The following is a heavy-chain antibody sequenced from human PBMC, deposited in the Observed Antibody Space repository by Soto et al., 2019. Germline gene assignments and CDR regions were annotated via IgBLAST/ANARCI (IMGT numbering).Heavy chain of an antibody. J-gene: IGHJ6*02. Sequence: QVQLVQSGAEVKKPGSSVKVSCRASGGTFSSYAVSWVRQAPGQGLEWMGVIIPLLNTPKYVQKFQGRVTITADASATTAYMALSSLRSEDTAVYYCARESSSPNYYYYGMDVWGQVTTVTVSS. D-gene: IGHD6-6*01. CDR2: IIPLLNTP. CDR3: ARESSSPNYYYYGMDV. CDR1: GGTFSSYA. V-gene: IGHV1-69*01.